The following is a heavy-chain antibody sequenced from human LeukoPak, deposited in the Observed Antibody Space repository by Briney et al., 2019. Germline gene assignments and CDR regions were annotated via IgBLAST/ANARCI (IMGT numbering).Heavy chain of an antibody. CDR2: AYFDGKSY. V-gene: IGHV3-33*01. CDR1: GFTFSNYA. Sequence: PGGSLRLSCEACGFTFSNYAMHWVRQAPGKGLEWVAVAYFDGKSYFYAHFVEGRFTISRDNSKNTLNLQMSDLRVEDTALYYCARAGAVDRGLDVWGQGTTVTVSS. J-gene: IGHJ6*02. CDR3: ARAGAVDRGLDV. D-gene: IGHD3-10*01.